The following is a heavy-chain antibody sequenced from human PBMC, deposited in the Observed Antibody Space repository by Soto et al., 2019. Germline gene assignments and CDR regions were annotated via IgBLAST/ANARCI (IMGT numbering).Heavy chain of an antibody. V-gene: IGHV4-59*01. CDR3: ARDAPDGLPLDY. CDR1: GGSISSYY. Sequence: QVQLQESGPGLVKPSETLSLTCTVSGGSISSYYWSWIRQPPGKGLEWIGYSGSTNYNPSLKSRVTISVDTSENQFSLKLSSVTDADTAVYYCARDAPDGLPLDYWGQGTLVTVSS. J-gene: IGHJ4*02. CDR2: YSGST.